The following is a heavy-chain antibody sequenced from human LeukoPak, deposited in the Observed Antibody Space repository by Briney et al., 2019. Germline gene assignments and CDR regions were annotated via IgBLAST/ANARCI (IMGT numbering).Heavy chain of an antibody. J-gene: IGHJ4*02. CDR2: ISVSGGST. Sequence: GGSLRLSCAASGFTFSNAWMSWVRQAPGKGLEWVSVISVSGGSTYYADSVKGRFTISRDNSKNTLYLQMDSLRAEDTAVYFCAKQSAGSSTWYSLHFDYWGQGTLVTVSS. D-gene: IGHD2-2*01. V-gene: IGHV3-23*01. CDR1: GFTFSNAW. CDR3: AKQSAGSSTWYSLHFDY.